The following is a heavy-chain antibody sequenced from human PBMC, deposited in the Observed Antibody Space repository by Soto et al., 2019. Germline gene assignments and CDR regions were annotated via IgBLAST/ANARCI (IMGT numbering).Heavy chain of an antibody. CDR3: ARGSFSSSSSWFDP. CDR2: ISYTGRT. CDR1: GGSISSDANF. D-gene: IGHD6-6*01. J-gene: IGHJ5*02. Sequence: SETLSLTCIVSGGSISSDANFWSWIRQLPGRGLEWIGYISYTGRTYYTPSLNSRLTISLDTSKNLFSLRLSAVTAADTAVYFCARGSFSSSSSWFDPWGQGTLVTVSS. V-gene: IGHV4-31*03.